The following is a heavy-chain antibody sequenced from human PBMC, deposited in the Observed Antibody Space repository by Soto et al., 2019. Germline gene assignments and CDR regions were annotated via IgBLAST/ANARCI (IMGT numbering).Heavy chain of an antibody. D-gene: IGHD5-12*01. V-gene: IGHV4-59*07. CDR2: IYYSGST. CDR1: GVSISSYY. J-gene: IGHJ4*02. CDR3: ARAERWLIDY. Sequence: SDTLSLTCTVSGVSISSYYWSWVRQPPGKGLEWIGYIYYSGSTNYNPSLKSRVTISVDTSKNQFSLKLSSVTAADTAVYYCARAERWLIDYWGQGTLVTVSS.